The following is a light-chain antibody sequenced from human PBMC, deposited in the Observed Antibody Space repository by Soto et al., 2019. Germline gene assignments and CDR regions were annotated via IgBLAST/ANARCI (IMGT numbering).Light chain of an antibody. CDR2: SDN. CDR3: ASWDDNLSGVV. V-gene: IGLV1-47*02. Sequence: QAVVTQPPSASGTPGQRVTISCSGSSSNIGRDFVYWYQQVPGTAPKPLIYSDNQRYSGVPDRFSGSKSGTSASLTISGLRSEAEADYYCASWDDNLSGVVFGGGTKVTVL. CDR1: SSNIGRDF. J-gene: IGLJ2*01.